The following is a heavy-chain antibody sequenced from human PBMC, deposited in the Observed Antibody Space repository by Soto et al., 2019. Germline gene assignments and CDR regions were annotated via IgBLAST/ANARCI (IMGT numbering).Heavy chain of an antibody. V-gene: IGHV3-30*18. CDR2: ISYDGNKK. D-gene: IGHD4-17*01. CDR3: AKAFGDYTYYNGLDV. J-gene: IGHJ6*02. Sequence: PGGSLRLSCAGSGFPSNTYGMHWVRQAPGKGLEWVAVISYDGNKKRYADSVTGRFSISRDNSNNTLYLLMSSLGPEDTALYYCAKAFGDYTYYNGLDVWGQGTTVTVSS. CDR1: GFPSNTYG.